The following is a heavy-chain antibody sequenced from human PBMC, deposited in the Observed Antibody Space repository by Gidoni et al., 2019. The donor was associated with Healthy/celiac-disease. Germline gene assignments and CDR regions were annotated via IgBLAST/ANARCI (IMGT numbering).Heavy chain of an antibody. V-gene: IGHV3-30-3*01. CDR2: ISYDGSNK. CDR1: GFTFSSYA. Sequence: QVQLVESGGGVVQPGRSLRLSCAASGFTFSSYAMHWVRQAPGKGLEWVAVISYDGSNKYYADSVKGRFTISRDNSKNTLYLQMNSLRAEDTAVYYCARAGIHTVAGTEYYY. J-gene: IGHJ6*01. CDR3: ARAGIHTVAGTEYYY. D-gene: IGHD6-19*01.